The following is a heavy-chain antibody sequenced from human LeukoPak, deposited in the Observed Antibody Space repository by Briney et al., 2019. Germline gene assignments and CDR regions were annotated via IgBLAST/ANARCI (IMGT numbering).Heavy chain of an antibody. J-gene: IGHJ4*02. V-gene: IGHV3-66*02. D-gene: IGHD5-18*01. CDR1: GFTVSNNY. Sequence: GGSLRLPCAVSGFTVSNNYMSWVRQAPGKGLEWVSVIYSGGSTYYADSVKGRFTISRDNSKNTLYLQMNSLRIEDTAVYYCTKDRSYGRSYFDYWGQGTLVTIAS. CDR2: IYSGGST. CDR3: TKDRSYGRSYFDY.